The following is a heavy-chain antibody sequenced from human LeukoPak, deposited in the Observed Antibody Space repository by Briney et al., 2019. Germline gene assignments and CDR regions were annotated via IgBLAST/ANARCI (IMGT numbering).Heavy chain of an antibody. Sequence: GGSLRLSCAASGFTFSSYAMSWVRQAPGKGLEWVSAISGSGGSTYYADPVKGRFTISRDNSKNTLYLQMNSLRAEDTAVYYCAKDIADYREVYYFDYWGQGTLVTVSS. CDR3: AKDIADYREVYYFDY. CDR2: ISGSGGST. CDR1: GFTFSSYA. V-gene: IGHV3-23*01. J-gene: IGHJ4*02. D-gene: IGHD4-11*01.